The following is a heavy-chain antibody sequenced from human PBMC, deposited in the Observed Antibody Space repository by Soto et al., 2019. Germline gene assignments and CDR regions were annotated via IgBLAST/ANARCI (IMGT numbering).Heavy chain of an antibody. V-gene: IGHV3-15*07. J-gene: IGHJ6*02. Sequence: AGSLRLSCAASRFTFSNALLNWVRQAPGKGLEWVGRIKSKTDGGTTDYAALVKGRFTISRDDSKNTLYLQINSPKTEDTAVYYCTTPLRTGLFCMEVWGEVATVTVCS. CDR1: RFTFSNAL. D-gene: IGHD3-16*01. CDR3: TTPLRTGLFCMEV. CDR2: IKSKTDGGTT.